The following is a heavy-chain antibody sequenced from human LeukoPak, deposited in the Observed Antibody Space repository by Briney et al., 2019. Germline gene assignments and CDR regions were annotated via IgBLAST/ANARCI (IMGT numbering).Heavy chain of an antibody. CDR1: GGSISTFS. CDR2: VNSNGGT. Sequence: KSSETLSLTCTVSGGSISTFSWNWIRQPPGQGLEWIGYVNSNGGTYNNPSLKSRVTVSLDMSKNQFSLKLSSVTAADTAVYYCARVLRGTEYYLDNWGQGTLVTVSS. CDR3: ARVLRGTEYYLDN. V-gene: IGHV4-59*12. J-gene: IGHJ4*02. D-gene: IGHD3-16*01.